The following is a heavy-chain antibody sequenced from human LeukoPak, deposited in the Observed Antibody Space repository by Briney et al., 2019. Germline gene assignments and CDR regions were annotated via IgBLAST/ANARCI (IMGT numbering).Heavy chain of an antibody. Sequence: PSETLSLTCTVSGGSISSSSYYWGWIRQPPGKGLEWIGSIYYSGSTYYNPSLKSRVTISVDTSKSQFSLKLSSVTAADTAVYYCAGRVNLAARPPGWFDPWGQGTLVTVSS. CDR3: AGRVNLAARPPGWFDP. V-gene: IGHV4-39*01. D-gene: IGHD6-6*01. CDR1: GGSISSSSYY. J-gene: IGHJ5*02. CDR2: IYYSGST.